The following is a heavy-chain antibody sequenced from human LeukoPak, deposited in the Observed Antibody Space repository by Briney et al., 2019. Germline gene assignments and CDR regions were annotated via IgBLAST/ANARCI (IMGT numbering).Heavy chain of an antibody. V-gene: IGHV3-21*01. D-gene: IGHD2-15*01. CDR1: GFTFSSYS. J-gene: IGHJ4*02. Sequence: KPGGSLRLSCTASGFTFSSYSMNWVRQAPWKGLEWVSSISPSSSYIYYADSVKGRFTVSRDNAKNSLYPQMNSLRAEDTAVYYCARGCGGNCYLNDYWGQGALVTVSS. CDR2: ISPSSSYI. CDR3: ARGCGGNCYLNDY.